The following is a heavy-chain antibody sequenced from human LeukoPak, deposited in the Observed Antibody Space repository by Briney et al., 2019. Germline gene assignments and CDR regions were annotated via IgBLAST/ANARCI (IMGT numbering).Heavy chain of an antibody. CDR1: GFTFSDYY. J-gene: IGHJ4*02. CDR2: ISSSSSYT. D-gene: IGHD5-12*01. V-gene: IGHV3-11*06. Sequence: GGSLRLSYAASGFTFSDYYMSWIRQAPGKGLEWVSYISSSSSYTNYADSVKGRFTISRDNAKNSLYLQMNSLRAEDTAVYYCAREGDSGYDFDYWGQGTLVTASS. CDR3: AREGDSGYDFDY.